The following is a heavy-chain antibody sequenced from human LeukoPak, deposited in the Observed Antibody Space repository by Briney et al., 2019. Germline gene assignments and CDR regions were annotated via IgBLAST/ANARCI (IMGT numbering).Heavy chain of an antibody. J-gene: IGHJ4*02. D-gene: IGHD6-19*01. CDR1: GFTFSSYA. V-gene: IGHV3-9*01. Sequence: GGSLRLSCAASGFTFSSYAMSWVRQAPGKGLEWVSGISWNSGSIDYADSVKGRFTISRDNAKNSLYLQMNSLRVEDTAFYYCAKDNRRHYTSGPNPDSLHWGQGALVTVSS. CDR3: AKDNRRHYTSGPNPDSLH. CDR2: ISWNSGSI.